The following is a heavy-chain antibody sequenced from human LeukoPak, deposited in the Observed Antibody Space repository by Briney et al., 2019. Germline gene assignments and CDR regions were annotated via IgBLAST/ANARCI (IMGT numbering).Heavy chain of an antibody. Sequence: SETLSLTCAVYGGSFSGYYWSWIRQPPGKGLEWIGEINHSGSTNYNPSLKSRVTISVDTSKNQFSLKLSSVTAADTAVYYCARDQHPHDSSGWYGPFDYWGQGTLVTVSS. J-gene: IGHJ4*02. CDR2: INHSGST. CDR3: ARDQHPHDSSGWYGPFDY. CDR1: GGSFSGYY. D-gene: IGHD6-19*01. V-gene: IGHV4-34*01.